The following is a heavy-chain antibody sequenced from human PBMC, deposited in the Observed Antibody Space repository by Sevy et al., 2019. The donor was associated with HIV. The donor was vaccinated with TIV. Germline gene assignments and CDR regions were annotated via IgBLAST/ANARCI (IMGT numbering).Heavy chain of an antibody. CDR2: IIPILGTV. V-gene: IGHV1-69*13. J-gene: IGHJ4*02. CDR1: GGTFSSYG. Sequence: ASVKVSCKASGGTFSSYGISWVRQAPGQGLEWMGGIIPILGTVNYTQKFQGRVTITADEPTKTAYMELSSLRSEDTAVYYCGGGGGNGWYYGDYWGQETLVTVSS. CDR3: GGGGGNGWYYGDY. D-gene: IGHD6-19*01.